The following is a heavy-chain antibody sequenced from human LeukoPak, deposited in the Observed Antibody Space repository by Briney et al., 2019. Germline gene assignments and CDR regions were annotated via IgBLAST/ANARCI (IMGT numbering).Heavy chain of an antibody. Sequence: GGSLRLSCAASGFTLSSYGMHWVRQAPGKGLEWVAFIRYDGSNKYYADSVKGRFTISRDNSKNTLYLQMNSLRAEDTAVYYCAKDSSKYNWNDAGMDVWGQGTTVTVSS. CDR2: IRYDGSNK. J-gene: IGHJ6*02. CDR1: GFTLSSYG. D-gene: IGHD1-20*01. CDR3: AKDSSKYNWNDAGMDV. V-gene: IGHV3-30*02.